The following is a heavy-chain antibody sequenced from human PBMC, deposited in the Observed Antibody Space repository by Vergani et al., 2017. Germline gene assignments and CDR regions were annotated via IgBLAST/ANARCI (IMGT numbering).Heavy chain of an antibody. CDR2: IFSNDEK. J-gene: IGHJ6*03. Sequence: QVTLKESGPVLVQPTETLTLTCTVSGFSLSNARMGLSCIRQPPGKALECLAHIFSNDEKSYSTSLKSRLTITKDTSKSQVVLTMTNMDPVDTATYYCARSGWYGYYMDVWGKGTTVTVSS. CDR3: ARSGWYGYYMDV. V-gene: IGHV2-26*01. CDR1: GFSLSNARMG. D-gene: IGHD6-19*01.